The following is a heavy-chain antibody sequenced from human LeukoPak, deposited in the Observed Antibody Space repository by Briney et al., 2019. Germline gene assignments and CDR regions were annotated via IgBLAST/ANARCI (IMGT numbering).Heavy chain of an antibody. J-gene: IGHJ3*02. Sequence: SETLSLTYTVSGGSISSFHWSWIRQPPGKGLEWIGYISYSGSTNYDPSLKSRVTISVDTSKNQFSLKLSSVTAADTAVYYCAREEDDFDAFDIWGQGTMVTVSS. V-gene: IGHV4-59*01. CDR1: GGSISSFH. CDR3: AREEDDFDAFDI. CDR2: ISYSGST. D-gene: IGHD1-1*01.